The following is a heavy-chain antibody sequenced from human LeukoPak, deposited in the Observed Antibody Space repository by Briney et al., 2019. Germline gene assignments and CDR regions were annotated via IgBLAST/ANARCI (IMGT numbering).Heavy chain of an antibody. CDR3: VLSGPMVRGFYGMDV. V-gene: IGHV3-30*04. Sequence: GGSLRLSCATSGFLFSGSPMHWVRQAPGKGLEWVALISYSEGTKYYADSVKGRFTISRDNSKNTLYLQMNSLRAEDTAVYYCVLSGPMVRGFYGMDVWGQGTTVTVSS. D-gene: IGHD3-10*01. J-gene: IGHJ6*02. CDR2: ISYSEGTK. CDR1: GFLFSGSP.